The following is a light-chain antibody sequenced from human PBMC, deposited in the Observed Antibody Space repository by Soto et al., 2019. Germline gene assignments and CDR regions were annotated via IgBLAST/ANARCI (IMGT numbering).Light chain of an antibody. CDR2: DVS. J-gene: IGLJ2*01. Sequence: QSVLTQPASVSGSPGQSITISCTGTSSDVGGYNYVSWYQQHPGKAPKLMIYDVSNRPSGVSNRFSGSKSGNTASLTISGLQAEDEADYYGSSYTSSSILFGGGTQLTVL. V-gene: IGLV2-14*01. CDR3: SSYTSSSIL. CDR1: SSDVGGYNY.